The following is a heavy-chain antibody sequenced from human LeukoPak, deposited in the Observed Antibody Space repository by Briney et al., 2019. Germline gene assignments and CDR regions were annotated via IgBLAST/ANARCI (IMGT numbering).Heavy chain of an antibody. CDR1: GFTFRSYS. J-gene: IGHJ6*04. Sequence: GGSLRLSCAASGFTFRSYSMNWVRQAPGKGLEWVAVISYDGSNKYYADSVKGRFTISRDNSKNTLYLQMNSLRAEGTAVYYCAKDLEDIVVVPAAPTRASGGMDVWGKGTTVTVSS. CDR2: ISYDGSNK. CDR3: AKDLEDIVVVPAAPTRASGGMDV. D-gene: IGHD2-2*01. V-gene: IGHV3-30*18.